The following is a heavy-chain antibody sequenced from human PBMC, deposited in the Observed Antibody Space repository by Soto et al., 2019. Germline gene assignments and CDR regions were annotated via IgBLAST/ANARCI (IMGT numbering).Heavy chain of an antibody. V-gene: IGHV4-34*01. Sequence: SETLSLTCAVYGGSFSGYYWSWIRQPPGKGLEWIGEINHSGSTNYNPSLKSRVTISVDTSKNQFSLKLSSVTAADTAVYYCARGRTDYDVSWFDPWGQGTLVTVSS. CDR2: INHSGST. CDR1: GGSFSGYY. J-gene: IGHJ5*02. D-gene: IGHD3-22*01. CDR3: ARGRTDYDVSWFDP.